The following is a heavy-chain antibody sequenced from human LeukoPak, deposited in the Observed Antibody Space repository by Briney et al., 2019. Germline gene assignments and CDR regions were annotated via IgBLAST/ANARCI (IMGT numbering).Heavy chain of an antibody. D-gene: IGHD2-21*01. CDR3: AREAHCGAPSCFGVSYMDV. CDR2: IKQDGSEV. J-gene: IGHJ6*03. Sequence: PGGSLRLSCAASGFSFTEYWMTWVRQAPGQRLEWVANIKQDGSEVYYVDSVKGRFTISRDNAQNSLYLQMNSLGVEDTAVYFCAREAHCGAPSCFGVSYMDVWGEGTTVTVFS. CDR1: GFSFTEYW. V-gene: IGHV3-7*01.